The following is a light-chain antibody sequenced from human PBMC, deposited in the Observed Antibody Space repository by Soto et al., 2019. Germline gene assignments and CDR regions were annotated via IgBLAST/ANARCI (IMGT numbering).Light chain of an antibody. CDR1: QSVSST. V-gene: IGKV3-15*01. J-gene: IGKJ1*01. CDR3: QQYKNWPRT. CDR2: GAS. Sequence: EIVMTQSPATLSVSPGERATLSCRASQSVSSTLAWHQQKPGQAPRLLIYGASTRATGIPARFSGSGSGTEFTLTISSLQSEDFAVYYWQQYKNWPRTFGQGTKVEIK.